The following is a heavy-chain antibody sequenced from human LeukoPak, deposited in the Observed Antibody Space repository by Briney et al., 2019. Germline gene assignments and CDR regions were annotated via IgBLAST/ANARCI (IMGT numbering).Heavy chain of an antibody. CDR1: GGTFTSDA. Sequence: GASVKVSCKASGGTFTSDAISWVRQAPGQGLEWMGGIIPMFGAANSAHKFQARVTLIADESTSTGYLDLRGLRSEDTAVYYCGRGHYDTRGYYSLSWWFDLWGQGTLVTVSS. CDR2: IIPMFGAA. D-gene: IGHD3-22*01. J-gene: IGHJ5*02. V-gene: IGHV1-69*13. CDR3: GRGHYDTRGYYSLSWWFDL.